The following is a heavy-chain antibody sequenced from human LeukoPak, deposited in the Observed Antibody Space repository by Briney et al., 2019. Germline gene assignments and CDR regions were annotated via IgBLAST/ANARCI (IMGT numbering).Heavy chain of an antibody. D-gene: IGHD1-26*01. J-gene: IGHJ4*02. Sequence: GSLRLSCAASGFTFYDYTMHWVRQAPGKGLEWVSLISWDGVVTHYADSVKGRFTISRDKSKNSLYLQMNSLRPEDTAFYYCAKDLSGGSYYGPFDDWGQGTLVTVSS. V-gene: IGHV3-43*01. CDR1: GFTFYDYT. CDR2: ISWDGVVT. CDR3: AKDLSGGSYYGPFDD.